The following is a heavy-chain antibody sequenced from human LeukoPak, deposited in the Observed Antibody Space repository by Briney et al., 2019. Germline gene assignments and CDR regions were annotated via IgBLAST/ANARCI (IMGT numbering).Heavy chain of an antibody. CDR1: GFTISSHE. J-gene: IGHJ4*02. Sequence: GSLRLSCAASGFTISSHEMNWVRQAPGKGLEWVSYISSSGSTIYYADSVKGRFTISRDNAKNSLYLQMSSLRAEDTAIYYCAREENTSGWYSKFDYWAQGTLVTVSS. V-gene: IGHV3-48*03. CDR2: ISSSGSTI. CDR3: AREENTSGWYSKFDY. D-gene: IGHD6-19*01.